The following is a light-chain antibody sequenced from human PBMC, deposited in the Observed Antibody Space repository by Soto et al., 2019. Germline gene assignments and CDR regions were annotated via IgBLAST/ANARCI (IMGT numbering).Light chain of an antibody. CDR2: DAS. V-gene: IGKV1-5*01. Sequence: DIQMTQSPSTLSASVGDRVTITCRASQNINNWLAWYQQKAGKAPKILISDASTLESGVPSRFSGSGSGTEFTLTISSLQPDDFATYYCQQYKRYSAFGQGTKLEIK. CDR1: QNINNW. J-gene: IGKJ2*01. CDR3: QQYKRYSA.